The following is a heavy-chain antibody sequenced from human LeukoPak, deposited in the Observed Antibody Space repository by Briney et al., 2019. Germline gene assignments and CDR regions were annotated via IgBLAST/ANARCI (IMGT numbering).Heavy chain of an antibody. V-gene: IGHV3-7*01. CDR2: IKQDGSEK. J-gene: IGHJ4*02. Sequence: GGSLRLSCAASGFTFSSYWMSWVRQAPGKGLEWVANIKQDGSEKYYVDSVKGRFTISRDNAKNSLYLQMNSLRAEDTAVYYCARVFGKIVEVVAATGGYFDYWGQGTLVTVSS. CDR3: ARVFGKIVEVVAATGGYFDY. D-gene: IGHD2-15*01. CDR1: GFTFSSYW.